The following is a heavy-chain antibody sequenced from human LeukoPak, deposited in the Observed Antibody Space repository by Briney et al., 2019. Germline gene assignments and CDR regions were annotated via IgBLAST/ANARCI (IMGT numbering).Heavy chain of an antibody. CDR3: AKDLKPAAGPFDY. J-gene: IGHJ4*02. CDR1: GFTFSSYA. Sequence: GGSLRLSCAASGFTFSSYAMSWVRQAPGKGLEWVSAISGSGGTTYYADSVKGRFTISRDISKNTLYLQMNSLRAEDTAVYYCAKDLKPAAGPFDYWGQGTLVTVSS. D-gene: IGHD6-13*01. V-gene: IGHV3-23*01. CDR2: ISGSGGTT.